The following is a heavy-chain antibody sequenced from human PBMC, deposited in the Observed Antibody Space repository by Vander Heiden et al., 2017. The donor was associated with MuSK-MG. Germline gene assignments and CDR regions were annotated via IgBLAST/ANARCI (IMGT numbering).Heavy chain of an antibody. J-gene: IGHJ6*03. CDR3: AKGPDCSSTSCYYYYYYMDV. CDR2: ISGSGGST. V-gene: IGHV3-23*01. Sequence: EVQLLESGGGLVQPGGSLRLSCADSGFTFSSYALSWLRQARGKGVEWVSAISGSGGSTYYADSVKGRFTISRDNSKNTLYLQMNSLRAEDTAVYYCAKGPDCSSTSCYYYYYYMDVWGKGTTVTVSS. D-gene: IGHD2-2*01. CDR1: GFTFSSYA.